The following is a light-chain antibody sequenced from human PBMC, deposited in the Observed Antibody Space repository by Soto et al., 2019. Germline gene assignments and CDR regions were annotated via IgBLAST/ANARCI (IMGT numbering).Light chain of an antibody. CDR2: GAS. CDR3: QQYDNWPRT. J-gene: IGKJ1*01. CDR1: QSVSNN. V-gene: IGKV3-15*01. Sequence: EIVLKQSPATLSVKPGERATLSCRASQSVSNNLAWYPQKPVQAPRLLIYGASTRSTGVPARFSGSGSGTEFTLTISSLQSEDFAVYYCQQYDNWPRTFGQGTNVDI.